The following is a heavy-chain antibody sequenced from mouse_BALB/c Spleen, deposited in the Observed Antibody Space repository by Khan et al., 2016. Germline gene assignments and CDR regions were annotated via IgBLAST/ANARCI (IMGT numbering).Heavy chain of an antibody. CDR3: AREGLGLGYFDY. Sequence: QIQLVQSGPELKKPGETVRISCKASGYTFTTAGMQWVQKMPGKGLKWIGWINTHSGVPKYAEDFKGRFAFSLETSASTAYLQISNLKNEDTATYCCAREGLGLGYFDYWGQGTTLTVSS. CDR1: GYTFTTAG. V-gene: IGHV9-4*02. J-gene: IGHJ2*01. CDR2: INTHSGVP. D-gene: IGHD3-1*01.